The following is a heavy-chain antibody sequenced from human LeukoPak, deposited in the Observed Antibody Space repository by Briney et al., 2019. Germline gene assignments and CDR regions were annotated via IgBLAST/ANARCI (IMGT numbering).Heavy chain of an antibody. CDR3: AKANYYDSSSLDV. V-gene: IGHV3-23*01. Sequence: GGSLRLSCAASGFTFSSYAMSWVRQAPGKGLEWVSAISGSGGSTYYADSVKGRFTISRHNSKNTLYLQMNSLRAEDTAVYYCAKANYYDSSSLDVWGKGTTVTVSS. D-gene: IGHD3-22*01. CDR2: ISGSGGST. CDR1: GFTFSSYA. J-gene: IGHJ6*04.